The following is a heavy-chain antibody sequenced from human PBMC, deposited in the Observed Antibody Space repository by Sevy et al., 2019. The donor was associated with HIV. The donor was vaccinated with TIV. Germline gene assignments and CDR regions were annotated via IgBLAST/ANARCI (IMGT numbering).Heavy chain of an antibody. CDR3: ARVGGWEVGSLDNWFDP. D-gene: IGHD1-26*01. CDR2: IGGSGDTT. V-gene: IGHV3-23*01. J-gene: IGHJ5*02. CDR1: GFTFSSYA. Sequence: GGSLRLSCAASGFTFSSYAMSWVRQAPEKGLEWVSAIGGSGDTTYYADSVKGRFTSSSDKSKDILYLQMNSLRADDTAVYYCARVGGWEVGSLDNWFDPWGQGTLVTVSS.